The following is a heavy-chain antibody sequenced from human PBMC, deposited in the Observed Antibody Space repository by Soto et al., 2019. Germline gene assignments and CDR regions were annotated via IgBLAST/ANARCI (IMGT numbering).Heavy chain of an antibody. J-gene: IGHJ3*02. CDR3: ASLSESLDAFDM. CDR2: ISRSSSYT. CDR1: GFTFSDYY. Sequence: PGGSLRLSCAASGFTFSDYYMSWIRQAPGKGLEWVSYISRSSSYTNYADSVKGRFTISRDDAKNSLYLQMNSLRAEDTAVYYCASLSESLDAFDMWGQGTMVTVSS. V-gene: IGHV3-11*03.